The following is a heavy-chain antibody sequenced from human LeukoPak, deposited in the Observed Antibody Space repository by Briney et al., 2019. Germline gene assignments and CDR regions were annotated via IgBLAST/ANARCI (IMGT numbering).Heavy chain of an antibody. D-gene: IGHD2-15*01. CDR2: ISYDGSNK. V-gene: IGHV3-30*18. CDR3: ANGGYCSGGSCYDSVLVIDY. Sequence: GGSLRLSCAASGFTFSSYGMHWVRQAPGKGLERVAVISYDGSNKYYADSVKGRFTISRDNSKNTLYLQMNSLRAEDTAVYYCANGGYCSGGSCYDSVLVIDYWGQGTLVTVSS. J-gene: IGHJ4*02. CDR1: GFTFSSYG.